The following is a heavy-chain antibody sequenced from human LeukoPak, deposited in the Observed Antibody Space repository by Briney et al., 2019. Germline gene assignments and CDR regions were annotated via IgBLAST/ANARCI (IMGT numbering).Heavy chain of an antibody. CDR3: ARRRPYYYYYYMDV. J-gene: IGHJ6*03. CDR2: IYYSGST. Sequence: SETLSLTCTVSGYSISSGYYWSWIRQPPGKGLEWIGYIYYSGSTNYNPSLKSRVTISVDTSKNQFSLKLSSATAADTAVYYCARRRPYYYYYYMDVWGKGTTVTVSS. CDR1: GYSISSGYY. D-gene: IGHD1-1*01. V-gene: IGHV4-59*01.